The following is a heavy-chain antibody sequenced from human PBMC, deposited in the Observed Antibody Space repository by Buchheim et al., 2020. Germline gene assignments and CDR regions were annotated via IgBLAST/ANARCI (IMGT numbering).Heavy chain of an antibody. CDR2: ITNSGDTV. D-gene: IGHD3-10*01. V-gene: IGHV3-48*04. CDR3: ARGRFGARDFDY. Sequence: EVQLVESGGALVQPGGSLRLSCAASGFTFSSYTMNWVRQAPGKGLDWVSYITNSGDTVYYADSVKGRFTISRDNAKNSIYLQMSSLRAEDTAVYYCARGRFGARDFDYWGQGTL. J-gene: IGHJ4*02. CDR1: GFTFSSYT.